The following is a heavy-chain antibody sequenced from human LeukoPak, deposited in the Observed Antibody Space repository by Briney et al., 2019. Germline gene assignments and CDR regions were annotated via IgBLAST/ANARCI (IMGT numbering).Heavy chain of an antibody. D-gene: IGHD6-13*01. J-gene: IGHJ4*02. CDR3: ATGRTFGIAAAGDLDY. V-gene: IGHV1-8*01. CDR2: MNPNSGNT. CDR1: GYTFTSYD. Sequence: ASVKVSCKASGYTFTSYDINWVRQATGQGLEWMGWMNPNSGNTGYAQKFQGRVTMTRNTSISTAYMELSSLRSEDTAVYYCATGRTFGIAAAGDLDYWGQGTLVPVSS.